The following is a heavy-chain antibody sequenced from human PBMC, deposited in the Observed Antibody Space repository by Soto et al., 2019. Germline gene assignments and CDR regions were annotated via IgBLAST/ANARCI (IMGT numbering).Heavy chain of an antibody. J-gene: IGHJ4*02. Sequence: GGSLRLSCVASGFSFASYTMNWVRQAPGRGLEWVSSISRGSSSIYYADSVKGRFSISRDNAKNSLSLQMNSLRAEDAAVYFCARSVPTAPFDYWGQGTLVTVS. D-gene: IGHD3-3*01. V-gene: IGHV3-21*01. CDR3: ARSVPTAPFDY. CDR1: GFSFASYT. CDR2: ISRGSSSI.